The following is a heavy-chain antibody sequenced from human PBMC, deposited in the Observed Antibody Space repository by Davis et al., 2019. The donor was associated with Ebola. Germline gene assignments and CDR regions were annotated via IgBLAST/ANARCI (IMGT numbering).Heavy chain of an antibody. J-gene: IGHJ6*02. CDR3: ARDYIAARPTLMDV. V-gene: IGHV3-11*01. D-gene: IGHD6-6*01. Sequence: GESLKISCAASGFTFSAYYISWIRQAPGKGLEWVSYISSSGSTIYYADSVKGRFTISRDNAKNSLYLQMNSLRAEDTAVYYCARDYIAARPTLMDVWGQGTTVTVSS. CDR1: GFTFSAYY. CDR2: ISSSGSTI.